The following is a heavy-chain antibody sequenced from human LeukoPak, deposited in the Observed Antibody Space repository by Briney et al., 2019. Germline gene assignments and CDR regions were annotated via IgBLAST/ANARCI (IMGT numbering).Heavy chain of an antibody. CDR1: GYSFTSYW. CDR2: TYPGDSDT. Sequence: GESLKISCKGSGYSFTSYWIGWVRQMPGKGLEWMGITYPGDSDTRYSPSFQGQVTISADKSISTAYLQWSSLKASDTAMYYCARQPVAADYYFDYWGQGTLVTVSS. D-gene: IGHD6-13*01. CDR3: ARQPVAADYYFDY. J-gene: IGHJ4*02. V-gene: IGHV5-51*01.